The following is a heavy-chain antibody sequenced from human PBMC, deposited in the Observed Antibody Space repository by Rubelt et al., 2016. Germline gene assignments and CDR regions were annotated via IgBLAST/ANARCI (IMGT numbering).Heavy chain of an antibody. CDR3: ARGKCSSTSCYRIDAFDI. D-gene: IGHD2-2*02. CDR2: IQQDGSEK. V-gene: IGHV3-7*01. J-gene: IGHJ3*02. CDR1: GFTFSSYW. Sequence: VQLVESGGGLVKPVGSLRLSCAASGFTFSSYWMSWVRQAPGKGLEWLANIQQDGSEKYYVDSVKGRFTISSDNAKNSLYLQMKSLRAKDTAVYYCARGKCSSTSCYRIDAFDIWGQGTMVTVSS.